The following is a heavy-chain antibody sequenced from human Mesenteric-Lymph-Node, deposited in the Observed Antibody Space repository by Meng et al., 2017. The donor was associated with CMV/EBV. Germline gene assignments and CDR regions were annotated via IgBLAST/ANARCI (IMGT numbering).Heavy chain of an antibody. CDR1: GYTFIRYD. J-gene: IGHJ5*02. CDR3: ARGTCTSTNCYSWLDP. D-gene: IGHD2-2*01. CDR2: MNPNKGNT. V-gene: IGHV1-8*01. Sequence: ASVKVSCKASGYTFIRYDINWVRQATGQGLEWMGWMNPNKGNTGYAQKFQGRVTMTRDTSINTAYMELSSLRSEDTAVYYCARGTCTSTNCYSWLDPWGQGTLVTVSS.